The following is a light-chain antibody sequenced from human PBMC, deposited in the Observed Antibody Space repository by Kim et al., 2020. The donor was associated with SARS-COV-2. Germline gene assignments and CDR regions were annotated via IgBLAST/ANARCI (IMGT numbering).Light chain of an antibody. CDR3: AAWDVSMDTWV. CDR1: GYNIGGKY. V-gene: IGLV1-44*01. CDR2: HDN. Sequence: VTTACTGRGYNIGGKYVNWYQQKPGQAPIVFIYHDNQRPSGVPDRFSGSRSGNTATLAISGTQSMDEADYYCAAWDVSMDTWVFGGGTQLTVL. J-gene: IGLJ3*02.